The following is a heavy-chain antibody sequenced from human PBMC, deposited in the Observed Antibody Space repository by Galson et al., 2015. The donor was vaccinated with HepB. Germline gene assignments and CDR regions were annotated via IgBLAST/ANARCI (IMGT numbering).Heavy chain of an antibody. D-gene: IGHD2-15*01. V-gene: IGHV3-53*04. CDR1: GFSVGTNY. CDR2: IYSGDST. CDR3: AKDRGAAYCSGDSCYGGTFDI. J-gene: IGHJ3*02. Sequence: SLRLSCAASGFSVGTNYMTWVRQAPGKGLEWVSVIYSGDSTYYADSVKGRFTISRHMPENTLILQMNSLRPEDTAVYYCAKDRGAAYCSGDSCYGGTFDIWGQGAVVTVSS.